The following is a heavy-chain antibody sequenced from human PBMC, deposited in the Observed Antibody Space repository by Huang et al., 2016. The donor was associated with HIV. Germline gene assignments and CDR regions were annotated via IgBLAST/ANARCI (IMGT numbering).Heavy chain of an antibody. V-gene: IGHV3-30*18. D-gene: IGHD6-13*01. CDR3: AKGGSAAAVLDY. CDR1: GFTFSRYG. CDR2: ISYDGSNK. J-gene: IGHJ4*02. Sequence: QVQLVESGGGVVQPGRSLRLSCAASGFTFSRYGMHWVRQAPGKGLEWVAVISYDGSNKFVADSVKGRFTISRDNSKNTLFLQMNSLRVEDTAVYYCAKGGSAAAVLDYWGQGTLVTASS.